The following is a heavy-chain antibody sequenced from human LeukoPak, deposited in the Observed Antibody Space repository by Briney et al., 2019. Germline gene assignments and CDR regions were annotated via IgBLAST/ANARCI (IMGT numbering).Heavy chain of an antibody. CDR3: AKDVCSFTSCFRLDLDP. J-gene: IGHJ5*02. D-gene: IGHD2-2*01. CDR1: GYTLTGYF. V-gene: IGHV1-2*02. Sequence: ASVKVSCKASGYTLTGYFVHWVRQAPGQGLEWMGWINPSSGATDYAPKFQGRIIMTRDTSITTAYMELSRLRSGDTAVYYCAKDVCSFTSCFRLDLDPWGPGALVTVSS. CDR2: INPSSGAT.